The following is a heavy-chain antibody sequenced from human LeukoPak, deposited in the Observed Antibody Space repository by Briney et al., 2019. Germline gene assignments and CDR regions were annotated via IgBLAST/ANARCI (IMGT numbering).Heavy chain of an antibody. V-gene: IGHV3-66*01. D-gene: IGHD6-13*01. J-gene: IGHJ4*02. CDR2: IYSGGST. CDR3: ARAGPSSSWHQFDY. Sequence: GGSLRLSCAASGFTFSNAWMSWVRQAPGKGLEWVSVIYSGGSTYYADSVRGRFTISRDNSKNTLYLQMNSLRAEDTAVYYCARAGPSSSWHQFDYWGQGTLVTVSS. CDR1: GFTFSNAW.